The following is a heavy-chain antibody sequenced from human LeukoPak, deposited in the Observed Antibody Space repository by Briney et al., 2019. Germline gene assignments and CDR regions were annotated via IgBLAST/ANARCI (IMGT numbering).Heavy chain of an antibody. V-gene: IGHV4-34*01. J-gene: IGHJ4*02. CDR1: GGSFSGYY. CDR3: ARGVHQFDY. Sequence: ETLSLTCAVYGGSFSGYYWSWIRQPPGKGLEWIGEINHSGSTNYNPSLKSRVTVLVDTSKNQFSLKLSSVTAADTAVYYCARGVHQFDYWGQGTLVTVSS. CDR2: INHSGST. D-gene: IGHD1-1*01.